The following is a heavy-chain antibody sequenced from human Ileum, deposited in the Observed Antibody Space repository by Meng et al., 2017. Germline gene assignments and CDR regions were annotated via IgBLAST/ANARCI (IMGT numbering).Heavy chain of an antibody. J-gene: IGHJ6*02. CDR3: ASDRLPGYYRGLHV. Sequence: SETLSLTCTVSGGSISTYYWSWIRQPPGKGLEWIGNIYDSGSTNYNPSLKSRVTITVDTSKNQFSLNLRSVSAADTAVYYCASDRLPGYYRGLHVWGQGTTVTVSS. CDR2: IYDSGST. V-gene: IGHV4-59*01. CDR1: GGSISTYY.